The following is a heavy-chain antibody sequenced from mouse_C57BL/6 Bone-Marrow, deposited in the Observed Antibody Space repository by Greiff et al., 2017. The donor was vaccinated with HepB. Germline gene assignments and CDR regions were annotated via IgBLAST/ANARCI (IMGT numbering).Heavy chain of an antibody. CDR3: AKVPYYYGSDVDY. J-gene: IGHJ4*01. D-gene: IGHD1-1*01. CDR1: GYTFTSYW. V-gene: IGHV1-74*01. Sequence: QVQLQQPGAELVKPGASVKVSCKASGYTFTSYWMHWVKQRPGQGLEWIGRIHPSDSDTNYNQKFKGKATLTVDKSSSTAYMQLSSLTSEDPAVYYCAKVPYYYGSDVDYWGQGTSVTVSS. CDR2: IHPSDSDT.